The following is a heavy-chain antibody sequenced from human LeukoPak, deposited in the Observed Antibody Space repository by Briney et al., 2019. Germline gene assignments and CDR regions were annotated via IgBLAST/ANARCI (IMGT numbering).Heavy chain of an antibody. Sequence: GGSLRLSCAASGFTFSSYAMSWVRQAPGKGLEWVSAISGSGGSTYYADSVKGRFTISRDNSKNTLYLQMNSLRAEDTAVYYCAKFSGYSYYYYYMDVWGKGTTVTVSS. CDR3: AKFSGYSYYYYYMDV. CDR1: GFTFSSYA. D-gene: IGHD5-12*01. CDR2: ISGSGGST. V-gene: IGHV3-23*01. J-gene: IGHJ6*03.